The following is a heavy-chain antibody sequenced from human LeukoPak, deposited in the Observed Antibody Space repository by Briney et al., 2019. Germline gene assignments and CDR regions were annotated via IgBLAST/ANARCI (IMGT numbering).Heavy chain of an antibody. J-gene: IGHJ4*02. CDR3: ARALPAASHTSFDY. CDR1: GFTFSTYC. V-gene: IGHV3-66*01. D-gene: IGHD2-2*01. Sequence: GGSLRLSCAASGFTFSTYCMSWVRQAPGKGLECVSIIYSGGSTYYADSVKGRFTISRDISKNTLYLQMNSLRAEDTAVFYCARALPAASHTSFDYWGQGALVTVSS. CDR2: IYSGGST.